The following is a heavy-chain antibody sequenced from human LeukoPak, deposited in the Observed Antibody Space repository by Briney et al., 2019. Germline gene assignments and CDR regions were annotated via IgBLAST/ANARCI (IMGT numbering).Heavy chain of an antibody. CDR3: ARDQSQVTAHYYYYYMDV. CDR1: GFTFSSYW. V-gene: IGHV3-7*01. D-gene: IGHD2-21*02. J-gene: IGHJ6*03. CDR2: IKEDGSEK. Sequence: PGGSLRLSCAASGFTFSSYWMSWVRQAPGKGLEWVANIKEDGSEKYYVDSVKGRFTISRDNAKNSLYLQMNSLRAEDTAVYYCARDQSQVTAHYYYYYMDVWGRGTTVTVSS.